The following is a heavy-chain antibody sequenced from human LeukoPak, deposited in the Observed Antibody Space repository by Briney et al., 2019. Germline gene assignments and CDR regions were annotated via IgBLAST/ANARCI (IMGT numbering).Heavy chain of an antibody. V-gene: IGHV3-53*01. Sequence: GGSLRLSCAASGFTVNSNSMSWVRQATGKGLECAAAIYSGDSTYYPDSVKGRSSISRDNSKNTLYLQMSSLRAEDTAIYYCVGRPYYYYGMDVWGQGTTVTVSS. CDR2: IYSGDST. J-gene: IGHJ6*02. CDR1: GFTVNSNS. CDR3: VGRPYYYYGMDV.